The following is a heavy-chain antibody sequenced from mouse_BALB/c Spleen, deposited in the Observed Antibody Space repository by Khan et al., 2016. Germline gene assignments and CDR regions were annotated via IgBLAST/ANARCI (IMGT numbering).Heavy chain of an antibody. CDR2: ILPGSGST. CDR1: GYTFSSYW. CDR3: ARLSKGNYGGDAMDY. J-gene: IGHJ4*01. Sequence: QVQLQQSGAELMKPGASVKISCKATGYTFSSYWIEWVKQRPGHGLEWIGEILPGSGSTNYNEKFKGKATFTADTSSNTAYMQLSSLTSEDSAVYYGARLSKGNYGGDAMDYWGQGTSVTVSS. D-gene: IGHD2-1*01. V-gene: IGHV1-9*01.